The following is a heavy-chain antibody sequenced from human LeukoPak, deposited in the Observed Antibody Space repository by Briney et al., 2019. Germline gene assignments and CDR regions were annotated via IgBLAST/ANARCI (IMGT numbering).Heavy chain of an antibody. CDR3: AREESGAAAEDY. CDR1: GGTFMRHS. CDR2: INPNSGGT. V-gene: IGHV1-2*02. J-gene: IGHJ4*02. D-gene: IGHD1-26*01. Sequence: ASVKVSCKASGGTFMRHSISWVRQAPGQGLEWMGWINPNSGGTNYAQKFQGRVTMSRDTSISTAYMELSRLRSDDTAVYYCAREESGAAAEDYWGQGTLVTVSS.